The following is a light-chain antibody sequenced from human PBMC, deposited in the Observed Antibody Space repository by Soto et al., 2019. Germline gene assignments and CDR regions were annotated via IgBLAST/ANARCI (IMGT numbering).Light chain of an antibody. J-gene: IGLJ1*01. CDR3: SSFTTSTTLYV. V-gene: IGLV2-14*02. CDR1: ISDVGSSGP. CDR2: EGS. Sequence: QSVLTQPASVSGSPGQSITISCSGSISDVGSSGPVSWYQHHPGQVPKLIIYEGSRRPSGVSSRFSGSKTSNTASLTITGLQAEDEADYYCSSFTTSTTLYVFGTGTKVTVL.